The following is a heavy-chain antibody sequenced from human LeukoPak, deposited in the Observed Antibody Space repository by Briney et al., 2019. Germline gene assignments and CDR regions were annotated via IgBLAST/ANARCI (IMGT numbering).Heavy chain of an antibody. Sequence: PGGSLRLSCAASGLTFSSYAMHWVRQAPGKGLGWVAVISYDGSNKYYADSVKGRFTISRDNSKNTLYLQMNSLRAEDTAVYYCARDWGSFDYWGQGTLVTVSS. CDR1: GLTFSSYA. D-gene: IGHD3-16*01. V-gene: IGHV3-30-3*01. CDR2: ISYDGSNK. CDR3: ARDWGSFDY. J-gene: IGHJ4*02.